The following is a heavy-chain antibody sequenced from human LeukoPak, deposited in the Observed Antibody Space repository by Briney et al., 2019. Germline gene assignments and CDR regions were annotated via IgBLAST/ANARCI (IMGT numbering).Heavy chain of an antibody. D-gene: IGHD6-13*01. CDR3: ARPRSSWYSDSFDI. J-gene: IGHJ3*02. CDR1: GYTFSMYE. V-gene: IGHV1-8*01. Sequence: ASVKVSCKASGYTFSMYEVNWVRQAPGRGLELMGWMNPDSGDTVYTQKFLDRVTMTRNTSTSTAYMELRDLRSEDTAIYYCARPRSSWYSDSFDIWGQGTVVTVSS. CDR2: MNPDSGDT.